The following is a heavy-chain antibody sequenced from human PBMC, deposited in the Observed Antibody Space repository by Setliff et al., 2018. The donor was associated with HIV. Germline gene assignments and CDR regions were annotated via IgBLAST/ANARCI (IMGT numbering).Heavy chain of an antibody. J-gene: IGHJ6*02. CDR2: INHSGST. V-gene: IGHV4-34*01. CDR1: GGAFSGYY. CDR3: ARGPRITLIEVVTSDYYYGMDV. D-gene: IGHD3-22*01. Sequence: SETLSLTCAVYGGAFSGYYWSWIRQPPGKGLEWIGEINHSGSTNYNPSLKSRVTISVDASKNHFSLKVSSVTAADTAVYYCARGPRITLIEVVTSDYYYGMDVWGQGTTVTVSS.